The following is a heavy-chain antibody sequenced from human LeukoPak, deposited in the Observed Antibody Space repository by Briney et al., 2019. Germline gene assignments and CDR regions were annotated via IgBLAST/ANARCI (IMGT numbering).Heavy chain of an antibody. Sequence: SETLSLTCTVSGGSISSSSYYWGWIRQPPGKGLEWIGSIYYSGSTYYNPSLKSRVTISVDTSKNQFSLKLSSVTAADTAVYYCARGLEQWLNYYYMDVWGKGTTVTVSS. D-gene: IGHD6-19*01. CDR1: GGSISSSSYY. CDR2: IYYSGST. J-gene: IGHJ6*03. CDR3: ARGLEQWLNYYYMDV. V-gene: IGHV4-39*01.